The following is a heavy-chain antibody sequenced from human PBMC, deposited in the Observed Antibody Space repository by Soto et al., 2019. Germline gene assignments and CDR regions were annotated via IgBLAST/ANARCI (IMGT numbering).Heavy chain of an antibody. CDR3: ARDLRVSSGYYLGY. J-gene: IGHJ4*02. V-gene: IGHV1-3*01. CDR2: INAGNGNT. D-gene: IGHD3-22*01. CDR1: GYTFTSYA. Sequence: QVQLVQSGAEVKKPGASVKVSCKASGYTFTSYAMHWVRQAPGQRLEWMGWINAGNGNTKYSQKFQGRVTITRDTYASTAYMELSSLRSEDTAVYYCARDLRVSSGYYLGYWGQGTLVTVSS.